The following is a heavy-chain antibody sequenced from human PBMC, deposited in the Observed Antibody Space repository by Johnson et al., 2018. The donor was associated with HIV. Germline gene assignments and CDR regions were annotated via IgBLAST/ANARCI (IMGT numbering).Heavy chain of an antibody. V-gene: IGHV3-9*01. Sequence: VQLVESGGGLVQPGRSLRLSCAASGFTFDDYAKHWVRQAPGKGLEWVSGISWNSGSIGYADSVKGRFTISRDNAKNSLYLQMNSLRAEDTALYYCAKAYSSSWYGLDAFDIWGQGTMVTVSS. J-gene: IGHJ3*02. D-gene: IGHD6-13*01. CDR3: AKAYSSSWYGLDAFDI. CDR2: ISWNSGSI. CDR1: GFTFDDYA.